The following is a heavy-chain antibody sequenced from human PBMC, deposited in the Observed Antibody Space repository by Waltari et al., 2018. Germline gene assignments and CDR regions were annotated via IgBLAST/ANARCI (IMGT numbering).Heavy chain of an antibody. J-gene: IGHJ5*02. CDR3: ARLSYHIVTGYGWFDP. V-gene: IGHV4-39*01. CDR1: GGSSSSESYY. CDR2: ISYSGST. D-gene: IGHD3-9*01. Sequence: QLQLQESGPGLVKPSETLSLTCTVSGGSSSSESYYWGWIRQPPGKGLEWIGIISYSGSTYYNPSLKSRVTISVDTSKNQFSLKLSSVTAADTAVYYCARLSYHIVTGYGWFDPWGLGTLVTVSS.